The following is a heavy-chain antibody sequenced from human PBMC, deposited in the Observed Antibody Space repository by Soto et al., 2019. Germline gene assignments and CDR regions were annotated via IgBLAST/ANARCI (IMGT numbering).Heavy chain of an antibody. J-gene: IGHJ6*02. D-gene: IGHD6-13*01. CDR3: ARGIAAAGTSYGMDV. CDR2: IIPILGIA. Sequence: QVQLVQSGAEVKKPGSSVKVSCKASGGTFSSYTISWVRQAPGQGLEWMGRIIPILGIANYAQKFQGRVTMXXDXSXXTAYMDLSSLRSEDTAVYYCARGIAAAGTSYGMDVWGQGTTVTVSS. CDR1: GGTFSSYT. V-gene: IGHV1-69*02.